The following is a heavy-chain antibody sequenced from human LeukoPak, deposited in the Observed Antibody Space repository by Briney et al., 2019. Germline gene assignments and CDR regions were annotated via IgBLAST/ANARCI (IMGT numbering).Heavy chain of an antibody. V-gene: IGHV4-59*01. J-gene: IGHJ6*02. CDR1: GGSISSYY. D-gene: IGHD4-11*01. CDR2: IYYSGST. CDR3: ARTTAAYYYYGMDV. Sequence: TSETLSLSCTVSGGSISSYYWSWIRQPPGKGLEWIGYIYYSGSTNYNPSLKSRVTISVDTSKNQFSLKLSSVTAADTAVYYCARTTAAYYYYGMDVWGQGTTVTVSS.